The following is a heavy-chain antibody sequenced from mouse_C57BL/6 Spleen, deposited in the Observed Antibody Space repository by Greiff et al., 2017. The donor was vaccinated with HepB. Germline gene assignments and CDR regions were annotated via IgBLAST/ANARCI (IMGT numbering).Heavy chain of an antibody. CDR2: IYPENGDT. CDR3: TTGYYVPAWFAY. V-gene: IGHV14-4*01. J-gene: IGHJ3*01. Sequence: EVQLQQSGAELVRPGASVKLSCTASGFNITDDYMHWVKQRPEQGLEWIGWIYPENGDTEYASKFQGKAPITADTSSNTAYLQLSSLTSEDTAVYYCTTGYYVPAWFAYWGQGTLVTVSA. D-gene: IGHD2-3*01. CDR1: GFNITDDY.